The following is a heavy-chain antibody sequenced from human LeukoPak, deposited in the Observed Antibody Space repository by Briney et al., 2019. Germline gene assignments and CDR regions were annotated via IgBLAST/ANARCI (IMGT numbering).Heavy chain of an antibody. CDR3: AVATITMIVVPPGY. CDR1: GYTFTSYG. V-gene: IGHV1-18*01. CDR2: ISAYNGNT. J-gene: IGHJ4*02. D-gene: IGHD3-22*01. Sequence: ASVKVSCKASGYTFTSYGISWVRQAPGQGLEWMGWISAYNGNTNHAQKLQGRVTMTTDTSTSTAYMELRSLRSDDTAVYYCAVATITMIVVPPGYWGQGTLVTVSS.